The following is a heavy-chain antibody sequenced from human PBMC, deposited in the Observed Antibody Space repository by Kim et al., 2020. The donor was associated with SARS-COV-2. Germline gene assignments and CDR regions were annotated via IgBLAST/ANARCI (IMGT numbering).Heavy chain of an antibody. D-gene: IGHD5-12*01. CDR2: IIPIFGTA. CDR1: GGTFSSYA. Sequence: SVKVSCKASGGTFSSYAISWVRQAPGQGLEWMGGIIPIFGTANYAQKFQGRVTITADESTSTAYMELSSLRSEDTAVYYCARAEGQRWLQSVEPLRAFDIWGQGTMVTVSS. V-gene: IGHV1-69*13. J-gene: IGHJ3*02. CDR3: ARAEGQRWLQSVEPLRAFDI.